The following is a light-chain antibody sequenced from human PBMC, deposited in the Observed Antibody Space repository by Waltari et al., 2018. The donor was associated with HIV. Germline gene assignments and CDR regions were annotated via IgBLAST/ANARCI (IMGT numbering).Light chain of an antibody. V-gene: IGLV3-1*01. CDR1: KLGEKY. CDR3: RAWDSSTAV. Sequence: SYELTQPPSVSVSPGQTASITCSGDKLGEKYACWYQQKPGQSPVIVIYQDSKRPSGIPERFSCSNSGNTATLTISGIQAMDEADYYCRAWDSSTAVFGGETKLTVL. CDR2: QDS. J-gene: IGLJ2*01.